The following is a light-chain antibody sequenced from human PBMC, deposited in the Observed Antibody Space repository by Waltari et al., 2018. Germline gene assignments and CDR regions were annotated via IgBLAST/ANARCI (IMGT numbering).Light chain of an antibody. Sequence: DIQMTQFPSAVSASVGDRVTMTCRASQGISNWLAWYQQKPGKAPKLLIYGASILQTGVPSRFSAGGSGTDFTLTISHLQPDDFATYFCQQGNSFPPTFGQGTKVEVK. CDR2: GAS. CDR3: QQGNSFPPT. J-gene: IGKJ1*01. V-gene: IGKV1-12*01. CDR1: QGISNW.